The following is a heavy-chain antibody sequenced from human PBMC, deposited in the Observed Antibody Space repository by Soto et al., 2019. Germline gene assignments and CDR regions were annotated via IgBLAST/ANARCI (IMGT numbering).Heavy chain of an antibody. CDR2: ISYDGSNK. CDR3: ANEVLLWFGEPH. V-gene: IGHV3-30*18. CDR1: GFTFSSYG. D-gene: IGHD3-10*01. J-gene: IGHJ4*02. Sequence: PGGSLRLSCAASGFTFSSYGMHLVRQAPGKGLEWVAVISYDGSNKYYADSVKGRFTISRDNSKNTLYLQMNSLRAEDTAVYYRANEVLLWFGEPHWGQGTLVTVSS.